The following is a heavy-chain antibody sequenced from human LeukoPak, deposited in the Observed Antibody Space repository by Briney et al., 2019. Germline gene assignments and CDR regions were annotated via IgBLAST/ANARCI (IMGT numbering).Heavy chain of an antibody. V-gene: IGHV5-51*01. D-gene: IGHD3-10*01. CDR1: GYIFTNYW. J-gene: IGHJ3*02. CDR3: ASRSGAGTYDAFDI. Sequence: GESLKISCKGSGYIFTNYWIGWVRQMPGKGLEWMGIIYPGDSHTTYSPSFQGQVTISADKSTSTAYLHWSTLKASDTAMYYCASRSGAGTYDAFDIWSQGTMVTVSS. CDR2: IYPGDSHT.